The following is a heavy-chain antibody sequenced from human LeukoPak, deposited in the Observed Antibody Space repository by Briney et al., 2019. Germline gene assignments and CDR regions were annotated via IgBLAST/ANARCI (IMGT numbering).Heavy chain of an antibody. Sequence: GASVKVSCKTSGDTLTRNWMHWIRQGPGQGLEWMGVINPTGDYTMYAQKFQGRVIVTRDMSSNTDYMEMGNLRSDDTAVYYCARDHSIDDKSWWLDPWGQGTLVTVSS. CDR2: INPTGDYT. V-gene: IGHV1-46*01. CDR1: GDTLTRNW. D-gene: IGHD1-1*01. CDR3: ARDHSIDDKSWWLDP. J-gene: IGHJ5*02.